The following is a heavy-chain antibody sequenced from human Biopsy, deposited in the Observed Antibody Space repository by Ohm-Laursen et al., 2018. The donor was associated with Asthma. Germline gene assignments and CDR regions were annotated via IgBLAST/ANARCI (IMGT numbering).Heavy chain of an antibody. Sequence: SETLSLTCTVSGGSISSSSYYWGWIRQPPGKGLEWIGSIYYSGSTYYNPSLKSRVTIFVDTSKNQFFLKLSSLTAADMAVYYCARRITIFGVVAYFDYWGQGTLVTVSS. CDR2: IYYSGST. D-gene: IGHD3-3*01. CDR1: GGSISSSSYY. J-gene: IGHJ4*02. CDR3: ARRITIFGVVAYFDY. V-gene: IGHV4-39*01.